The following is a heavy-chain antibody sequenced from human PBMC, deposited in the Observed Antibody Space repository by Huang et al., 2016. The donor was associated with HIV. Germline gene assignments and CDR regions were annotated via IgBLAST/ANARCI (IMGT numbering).Heavy chain of an antibody. CDR1: GFTFSDHY. V-gene: IGHV3-11*04. Sequence: QVQVVESGGGLVKPGGSLRLSCAASGFTFSDHYMSWIRQAPGRGLGWGSHISDSVSTTYDADAVKGRFTISRDNAKKLVYLQMNSLRVDDTAVYFCARDKAWFDPWGQGTLVTVSS. J-gene: IGHJ5*02. CDR2: ISDSVSTT. CDR3: ARDKAWFDP.